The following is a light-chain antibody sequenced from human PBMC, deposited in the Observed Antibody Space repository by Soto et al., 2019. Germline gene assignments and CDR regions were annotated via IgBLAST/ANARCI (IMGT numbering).Light chain of an antibody. CDR1: QSVDRNY. V-gene: IGKV3D-20*02. J-gene: IGKJ3*01. CDR3: QQRSSWPLT. CDR2: GAS. Sequence: EIVLTQSPGTLSLSPGARATLSCRASQSVDRNYLAWYQHKPGQAPRLLIYGASTRATGIPDRFSGSGSGTDFTLTISSLEPEDFALYYCQQRSSWPLTFGPGTKVDF.